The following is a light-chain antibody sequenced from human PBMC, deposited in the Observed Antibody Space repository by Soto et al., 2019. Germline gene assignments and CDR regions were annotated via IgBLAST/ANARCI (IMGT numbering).Light chain of an antibody. CDR2: RND. CDR3: AKWDDSLRVYV. J-gene: IGLJ1*01. V-gene: IGLV1-47*01. CDR1: NSRSGSNY. Sequence: QSVLPQPPSASGTPGQRVTISCSTTNSRSGSNYVYWYQQLPGAAPKLLIYRNDQRPSGVPDRFSASKSGTSASLDISGLRSEDEADYFCAKWDDSLRVYVFGSGTKLTVL.